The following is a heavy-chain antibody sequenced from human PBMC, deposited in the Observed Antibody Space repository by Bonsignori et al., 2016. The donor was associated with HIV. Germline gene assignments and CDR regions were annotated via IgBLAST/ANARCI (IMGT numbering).Heavy chain of an antibody. CDR1: GDSIDTYNYY. J-gene: IGHJ5*02. Sequence: SETLSLTCTVSGDSIDTYNYYWSWIRQPAGKGLEWIGRIYTIGTTNYNPSLKSRVAMSIDTSKKQFSLRLNSVTAADTAVYYCVGGFALRETWGQGTLVTVSS. V-gene: IGHV4-61*02. CDR3: VGGFALRET. CDR2: IYTIGTT. D-gene: IGHD3-16*01.